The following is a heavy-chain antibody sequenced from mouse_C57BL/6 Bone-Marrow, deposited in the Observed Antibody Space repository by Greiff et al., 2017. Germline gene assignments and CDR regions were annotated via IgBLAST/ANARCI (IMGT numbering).Heavy chain of an antibody. D-gene: IGHD1-1*01. J-gene: IGHJ2*01. CDR3: ARRTTVDPFDY. CDR1: GYNFTSYG. Sequence: VQLQQSGAELARPGASVKLSCKASGYNFTSYGISWVKQRTGQGLEWIGEIYPRSGNTYYTQKFQGKATLTADTSSSTPYLELRSLTSEDSAVYFCARRTTVDPFDYWGQGTTLTVSS. CDR2: IYPRSGNT. V-gene: IGHV1-81*01.